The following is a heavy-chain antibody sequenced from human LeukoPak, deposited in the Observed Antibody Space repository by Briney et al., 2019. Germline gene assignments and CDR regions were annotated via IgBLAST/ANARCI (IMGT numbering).Heavy chain of an antibody. J-gene: IGHJ3*02. CDR1: GGSISSGSYY. CDR3: ARPIGKDAFDI. CDR2: IYTSGST. V-gene: IGHV4-61*02. Sequence: SQTLSLTCTVSGGSISSGSYYWSWIRQPAGKGLEWIGRIYTSGSTYYNPSLKSRVTISVDTSKNQFSLKLSSATAADTAVYYCARPIGKDAFDIWGQGTMVTVSS.